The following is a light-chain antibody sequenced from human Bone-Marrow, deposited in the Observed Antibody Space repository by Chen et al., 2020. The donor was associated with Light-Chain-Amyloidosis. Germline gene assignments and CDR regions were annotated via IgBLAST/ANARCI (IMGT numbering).Light chain of an antibody. CDR2: EVT. Sequence: QSALTQLPSASGSPGQSVTISCTGTSSDVGTYNYVSWYQQNTGKAPRHIIYEVTKRPSGVPYRCSGSKFGNTASLTISGLQAEDEADYYCSSYGGNNDIVFGGGTKLTVL. CDR3: SSYGGNNDIV. CDR1: SSDVGTYNY. J-gene: IGLJ2*01. V-gene: IGLV2-8*01.